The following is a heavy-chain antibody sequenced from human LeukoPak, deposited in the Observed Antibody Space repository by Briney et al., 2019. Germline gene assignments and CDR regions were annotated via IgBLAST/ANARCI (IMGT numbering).Heavy chain of an antibody. CDR3: ARAQETTGWSAFDY. CDR2: ISYDGSNK. Sequence: GGSLRLSCAGSGFILSRYGTHWVRQAPGKGLEWVAVISYDGSNKYYADFVKGRFTISRDNSNNTLHLQMNSLRAEDTAVYYCARAQETTGWSAFDYWGPGTLVTVSS. V-gene: IGHV3-30*05. J-gene: IGHJ4*02. CDR1: GFILSRYG. D-gene: IGHD6-19*01.